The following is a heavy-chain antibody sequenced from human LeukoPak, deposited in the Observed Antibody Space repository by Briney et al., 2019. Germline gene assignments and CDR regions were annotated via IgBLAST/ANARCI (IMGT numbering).Heavy chain of an antibody. V-gene: IGHV3-30*18. D-gene: IGHD1-26*01. J-gene: IGHJ4*02. Sequence: GGSLRLSCAASGFTFSSYGMHWVRQAPGKGLEWVAVISYDGSNKYYADSVKGRFTISRDSSKNTLYLQMNSLRAEDTAVYYCAQPTSGSTGFDYWGQGTLVTVSS. CDR2: ISYDGSNK. CDR1: GFTFSSYG. CDR3: AQPTSGSTGFDY.